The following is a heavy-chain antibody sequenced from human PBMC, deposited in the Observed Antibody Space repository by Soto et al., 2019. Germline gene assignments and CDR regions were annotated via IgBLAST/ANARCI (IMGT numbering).Heavy chain of an antibody. J-gene: IGHJ6*02. D-gene: IGHD6-13*01. CDR1: GFTFSSYG. CDR3: AREGLSIAAAGYYYYYGMDV. CDR2: IWYDGSNK. Sequence: QVQLVESGGGVVQPGRSLRLSCAASGFTFSSYGMHWVRQAPGKGLEWVAVIWYDGSNKYYADSVKGRFTISRDNSKKTLYLQMNSLKAEETAVYYCAREGLSIAAAGYYYYYGMDVWGQGTTVTVSS. V-gene: IGHV3-33*01.